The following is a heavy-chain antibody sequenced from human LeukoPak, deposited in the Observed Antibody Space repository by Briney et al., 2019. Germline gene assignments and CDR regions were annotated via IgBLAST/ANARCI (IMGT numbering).Heavy chain of an antibody. CDR3: ARVRSSYYYESSGYYHYDAFDI. J-gene: IGHJ3*02. V-gene: IGHV3-30*02. CDR2: IRYDGSNK. D-gene: IGHD3-22*01. CDR1: GFTFSGYG. Sequence: GGSLRLSCAASGFTFSGYGMHWVRQAPGKGLEWVTFIRYDGSNKYYADSVKGRFTISRDNSKDTLYLQMNSLRAEDTAVYYCARVRSSYYYESSGYYHYDAFDIWGQGTMVTVSS.